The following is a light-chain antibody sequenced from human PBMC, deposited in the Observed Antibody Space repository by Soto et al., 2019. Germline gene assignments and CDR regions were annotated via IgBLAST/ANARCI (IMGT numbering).Light chain of an antibody. CDR3: QQYGRSPFT. J-gene: IGKJ3*01. V-gene: IGKV3-20*01. CDR1: QSVSSNN. CDR2: GAS. Sequence: EIVLTQSPGTLSLSPGERATLSCRASQSVSSNNLAWYQQRPGQAPRGVIYGASTRATGIPERFSGSGSGTDFTLTISRLEPEDFAVYDCQQYGRSPFTFGPGTKVYIK.